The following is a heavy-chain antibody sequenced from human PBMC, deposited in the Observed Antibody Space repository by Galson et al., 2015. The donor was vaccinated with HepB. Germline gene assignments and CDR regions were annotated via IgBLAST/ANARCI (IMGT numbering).Heavy chain of an antibody. V-gene: IGHV3-21*01. CDR3: ARDGYSNNWYQRVGHNAFDI. D-gene: IGHD6-13*01. CDR2: ISSGSSYI. J-gene: IGHJ3*02. CDR1: TFTFSSYS. Sequence: SLRLSCAASTFTFSSYSMNWVRLAPGKGLEWVSSISSGSSYIYYADSVKGRFTISRDNAKNSLYLQMNSLRAEDTAVYYCARDGYSNNWYQRVGHNAFDIWGQGTMVTVSP.